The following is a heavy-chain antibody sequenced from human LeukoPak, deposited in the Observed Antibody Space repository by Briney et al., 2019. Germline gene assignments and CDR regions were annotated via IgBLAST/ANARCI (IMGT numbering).Heavy chain of an antibody. Sequence: GRSLRLSCAASGFTFSSYGMHWVRQAPGKGLEWVVVISYDGSNKYYADSVKGRFTISRDNSKNTLYLQMNSLRAEDTALYYCAKRAMPENTFDIWGRGTMVTVSS. CDR3: AKRAMPENTFDI. V-gene: IGHV3-30*18. CDR2: ISYDGSNK. D-gene: IGHD2/OR15-2a*01. CDR1: GFTFSSYG. J-gene: IGHJ3*02.